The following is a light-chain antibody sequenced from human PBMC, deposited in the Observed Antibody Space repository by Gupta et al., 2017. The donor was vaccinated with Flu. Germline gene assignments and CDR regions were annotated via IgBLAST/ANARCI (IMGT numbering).Light chain of an antibody. J-gene: IGKJ4*01. CDR2: DAT. CDR3: QQRSNWLLT. CDR1: QSVSNF. V-gene: IGKV3-11*01. Sequence: PATLSLSPGETATLSCRASQSVSNFVAWYQQKPGQAPRLLIYDATNRAAGIPARFSGGGSGTDFTLTISSLEAEDFAVYYCQQRSNWLLTFGGGTEVEIK.